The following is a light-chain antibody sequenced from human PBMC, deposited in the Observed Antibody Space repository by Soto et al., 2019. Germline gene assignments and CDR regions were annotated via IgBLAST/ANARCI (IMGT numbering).Light chain of an antibody. V-gene: IGKV3-20*01. J-gene: IGKJ5*01. CDR2: GAS. Sequence: IVLRKYPGSLSLAAGARATLSSRAIQSVSSSYLAWYQQKPGQAPRLLIYGASSRATGIPDRFSGSGSGTDFTLTISRLEPEDFAVYYCQQYGSSPPFTFGQGTRLEIK. CDR3: QQYGSSPPFT. CDR1: QSVSSSY.